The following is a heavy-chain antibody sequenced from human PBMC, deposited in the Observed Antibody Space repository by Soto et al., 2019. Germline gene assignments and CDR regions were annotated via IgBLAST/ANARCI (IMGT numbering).Heavy chain of an antibody. D-gene: IGHD4-17*01. CDR2: IYSGGST. CDR1: GFTVSSNY. J-gene: IGHJ3*02. CDR3: ARSYGDYGYYDAFDI. Sequence: EVQLVESGGGLVQPGGSLRLSCAASGFTVSSNYMSWVRQAPGKGLEWVSVIYSGGSTYYADSVKGRFTISRDNSKNTLHLQMNSLRAEDTAVYYCARSYGDYGYYDAFDIWGQGTMVTVSS. V-gene: IGHV3-66*01.